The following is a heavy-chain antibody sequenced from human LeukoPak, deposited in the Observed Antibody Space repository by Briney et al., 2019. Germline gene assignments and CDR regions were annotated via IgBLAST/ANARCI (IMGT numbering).Heavy chain of an antibody. Sequence: SVKVSCKASGGTFSSYAISWVRQAPGQGLEWMGGIIPIFGTVNYAQKFQGRVTITADKSTSTAYMELSSLRSEDTAVYYCARTYSGSPGRLDYWGQGTLVTVSS. CDR1: GGTFSSYA. CDR3: ARTYSGSPGRLDY. CDR2: IIPIFGTV. V-gene: IGHV1-69*06. D-gene: IGHD1-26*01. J-gene: IGHJ4*02.